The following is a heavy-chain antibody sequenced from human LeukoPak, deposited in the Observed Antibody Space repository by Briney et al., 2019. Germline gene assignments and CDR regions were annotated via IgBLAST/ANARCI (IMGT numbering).Heavy chain of an antibody. D-gene: IGHD3-10*01. CDR3: AGGYFGSGSRDV. CDR1: GFTVSTNY. V-gene: IGHV3-23*01. Sequence: PGGSLRLSCAASGFTVSTNYMSWVHQAPGKGLEWVSSISSSGSSTYYADSVKGRFTISRDNSKNTLSLQVNSLRAEDTAVYYCAGGYFGSGSRDVWGQGTTVTVSS. J-gene: IGHJ6*02. CDR2: ISSSGSST.